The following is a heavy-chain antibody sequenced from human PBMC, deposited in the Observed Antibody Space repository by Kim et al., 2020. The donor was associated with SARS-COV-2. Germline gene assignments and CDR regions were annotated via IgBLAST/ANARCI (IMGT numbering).Heavy chain of an antibody. CDR3: ARQNSASGDS. D-gene: IGHD3-10*01. CDR2: IYYSGTT. V-gene: IGHV4-39*01. Sequence: SETLSLTCAVSGASISSSTYHWAWIRQPPGKGLEWIGNIYYSGTTYYNPSLKSRVTISVDTSKNQFSLRLSPVTAADTAVYYCARQNSASGDSWGQGTLVTVSS. J-gene: IGHJ4*02. CDR1: GASISSSTYH.